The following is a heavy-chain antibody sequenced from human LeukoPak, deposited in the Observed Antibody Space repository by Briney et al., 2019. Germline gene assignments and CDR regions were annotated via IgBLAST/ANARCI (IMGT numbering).Heavy chain of an antibody. Sequence: QPGRSLRLSCAASGFTFSSYGMHWVRQAPGKGLEWVAVISYDGSNKYYADSAKGRFTISRDNSKNTLYLQMNSLRAEDTAAYYCAKDLYGDYGWNFDYWGQGTLVTVSS. CDR3: AKDLYGDYGWNFDY. V-gene: IGHV3-30*18. CDR2: ISYDGSNK. CDR1: GFTFSSYG. D-gene: IGHD4-17*01. J-gene: IGHJ4*02.